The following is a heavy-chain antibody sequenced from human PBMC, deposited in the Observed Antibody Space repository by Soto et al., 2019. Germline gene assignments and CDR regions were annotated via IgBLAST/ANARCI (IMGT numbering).Heavy chain of an antibody. CDR3: PKGLATASLYYYYYRMDV. CDR2: ISYDGSNK. V-gene: IGHV3-30*18. Sequence: GRSLRLSCAASGFTFSSYGMHWVRQAPGKGLEWVAVISYDGSNKYYADSVKGRFTISRDNSKNTLYLQMNSLRAEKTALSYCPKGLATASLYYYYYRMDVWGQGTTVTVSS. CDR1: GFTFSSYG. J-gene: IGHJ6*02. D-gene: IGHD5-18*01.